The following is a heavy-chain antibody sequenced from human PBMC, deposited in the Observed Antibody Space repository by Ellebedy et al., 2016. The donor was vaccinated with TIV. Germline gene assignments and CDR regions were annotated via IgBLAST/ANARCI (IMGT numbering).Heavy chain of an antibody. CDR2: NSSHNGHT. D-gene: IGHD3-10*01. CDR3: ARDGERARGSGSRFDHYCYGLHV. V-gene: IGHV1-18*01. CDR1: SYTFRSHG. Sequence: ASVKVSXKTSSYTFRSHGITWVRQAPGQGLEWMGWNSSHNGHTNYEQKFEGRVTMTTDTSTSTAYMELRSLRSDDTAVYYCARDGERARGSGSRFDHYCYGLHVWGQGTTVTVSS. J-gene: IGHJ6*02.